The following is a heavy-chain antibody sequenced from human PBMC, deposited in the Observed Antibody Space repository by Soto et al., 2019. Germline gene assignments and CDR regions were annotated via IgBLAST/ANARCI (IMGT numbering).Heavy chain of an antibody. Sequence: XPVKVASKASGYPVSGYGIHWVRQDTGQGLEWMGRINADNDNTSYAQRCQGRVTVTSDTSTSTAYMELRSLRSDDTAVYYCARGYSPWYSSAWSGGNDAFDLCGQGTMVTVSS. J-gene: IGHJ3*01. D-gene: IGHD6-19*01. V-gene: IGHV1-18*01. CDR2: INADNDNT. CDR1: GYPVSGYG. CDR3: ARGYSPWYSSAWSGGNDAFDL.